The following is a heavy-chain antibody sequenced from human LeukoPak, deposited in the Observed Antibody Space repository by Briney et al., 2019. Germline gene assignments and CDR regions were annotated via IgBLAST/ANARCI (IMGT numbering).Heavy chain of an antibody. CDR1: GGSFSGYY. V-gene: IGHV4-34*01. J-gene: IGHJ4*02. CDR3: ARGSIAAAD. D-gene: IGHD6-13*01. CDR2: INHSGST. Sequence: PSETLSLTCAVYGGSFSGYYWSWIRQPPGKGLEWIGEINHSGSTNYNPSLKSRVTISVDTSKNQFSLKLSSVTAADTAVYYCARGSIAAADWGQGTLVTVSS.